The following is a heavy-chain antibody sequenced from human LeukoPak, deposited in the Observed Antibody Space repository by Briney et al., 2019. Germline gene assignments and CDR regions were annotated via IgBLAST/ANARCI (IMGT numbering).Heavy chain of an antibody. D-gene: IGHD3-3*01. Sequence: GASVKVSCKASGYTFTSYYMHWVRQAPGQGLEWMGIINPSGGSTSYAQKFQGRVTMTEDTSTDTAYMELSSLRSEDTAVYYCATDPKTDFWSGLYLNWGQGTLVTVSS. CDR3: ATDPKTDFWSGLYLN. J-gene: IGHJ4*02. V-gene: IGHV1-46*01. CDR1: GYTFTSYY. CDR2: INPSGGST.